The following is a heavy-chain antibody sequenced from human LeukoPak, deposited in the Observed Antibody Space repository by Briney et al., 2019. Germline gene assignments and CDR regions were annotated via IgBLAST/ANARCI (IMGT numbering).Heavy chain of an antibody. Sequence: SVKVSCKASGGTFSSYAISWVRQAPGQGLEWMGGIIPIFGTANYAQKFQGRVAITADESTSTAYMELSSLRSEDTAVYYCARDQRLRLGDLGYYFDYWGQGTLVTVSS. D-gene: IGHD3-16*01. J-gene: IGHJ4*02. V-gene: IGHV1-69*13. CDR3: ARDQRLRLGDLGYYFDY. CDR2: IIPIFGTA. CDR1: GGTFSSYA.